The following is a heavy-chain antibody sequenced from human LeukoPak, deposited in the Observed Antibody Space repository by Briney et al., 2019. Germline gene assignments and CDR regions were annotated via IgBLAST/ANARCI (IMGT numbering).Heavy chain of an antibody. CDR3: ARRIQGMSPYYFDY. V-gene: IGHV3-74*01. CDR1: GFTFSSYW. D-gene: IGHD2-15*01. CDR2: INSDVGRT. J-gene: IGHJ4*02. Sequence: GGSLRLSCTASGFTFSSYWMHWVRQAPGKGLVWVSRINSDVGRTSYADSVKGRFTISRDNAKNTLYLQMNSLRAEDTAVYYCARRIQGMSPYYFDYWGQGTLVTVSS.